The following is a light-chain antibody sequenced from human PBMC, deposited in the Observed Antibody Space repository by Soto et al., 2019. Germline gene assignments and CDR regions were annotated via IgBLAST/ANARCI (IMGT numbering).Light chain of an antibody. Sequence: QSVLTQPASVSGSPGQSITISCTGTSSGVGAYNSVSWYQQHPGKAPKLMIYEVSNRPLGVSNRFSGSKSGNTASLTISGLQVEDEADYFCSSFTTTAILVVFGGRTKLTVL. CDR1: SSGVGAYNS. J-gene: IGLJ2*01. V-gene: IGLV2-14*01. CDR2: EVS. CDR3: SSFTTTAILVV.